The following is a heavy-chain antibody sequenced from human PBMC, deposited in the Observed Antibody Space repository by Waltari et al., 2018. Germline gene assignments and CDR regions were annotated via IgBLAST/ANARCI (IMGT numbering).Heavy chain of an antibody. V-gene: IGHV4-59*01. CDR2: IYYSGST. CDR1: GGSLSSYC. CDR3: ARDPYAAY. J-gene: IGHJ4*02. Sequence: QVQLQQSGPGLVKTSETMSLTCTGSGGSLSSYCWSWIRQPPGKGLEWIGYIYYSGSTNYNPALKSRVTISVDTSKNQFSLKLSSVTAADTAVYYCARDPYAAYWGQGTLVTVSS.